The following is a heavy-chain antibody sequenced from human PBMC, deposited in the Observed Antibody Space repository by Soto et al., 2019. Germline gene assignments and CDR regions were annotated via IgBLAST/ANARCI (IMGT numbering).Heavy chain of an antibody. V-gene: IGHV1-18*04. Sequence: QVQLVQSGAEVKKPGASVKVSCKASGYTFTANGLAWVRQAPGQGLEWMGWASGYNGNTNYAQKFQGRVTMTTDTSTSTAFMELRSLISDDTAVYYCAREYGSVFDFWGQGTLVTVSS. J-gene: IGHJ4*02. D-gene: IGHD1-1*01. CDR3: AREYGSVFDF. CDR2: ASGYNGNT. CDR1: GYTFTANG.